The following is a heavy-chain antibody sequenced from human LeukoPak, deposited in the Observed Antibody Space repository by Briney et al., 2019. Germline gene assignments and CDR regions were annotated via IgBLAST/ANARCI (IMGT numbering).Heavy chain of an antibody. CDR1: GGSSSSYY. V-gene: IGHV4-59*01. CDR2: IYYSGSP. Sequence: SETLPLTGTVSGGSSSSYYWSWIRQPPGKGLEWIGYIYYSGSPNYNPSLKSRVTISVDTSKNQFSLKLSSVTAADTAVYYCARGQWELLADFDYWGQGTLVTVSS. J-gene: IGHJ4*02. CDR3: ARGQWELLADFDY. D-gene: IGHD1-26*01.